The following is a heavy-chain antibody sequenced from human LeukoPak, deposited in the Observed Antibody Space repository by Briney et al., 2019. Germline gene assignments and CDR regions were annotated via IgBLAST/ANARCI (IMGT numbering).Heavy chain of an antibody. J-gene: IGHJ4*02. Sequence: GSLRLSCAASGFTFSSYAMSWVRQAPGKGLEWVSAISGSGDSTYYADSVKGRFTISKDNAKNTVYLQMNNLRAEDTAVYYCVSFYETYWGRGTLVTVSS. CDR3: VSFYETY. CDR2: ISGSGDST. CDR1: GFTFSSYA. D-gene: IGHD2-2*01. V-gene: IGHV3-23*01.